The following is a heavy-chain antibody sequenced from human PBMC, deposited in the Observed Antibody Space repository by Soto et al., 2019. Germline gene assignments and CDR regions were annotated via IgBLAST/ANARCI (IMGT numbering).Heavy chain of an antibody. V-gene: IGHV3-30*03. D-gene: IGHD1-26*01. CDR3: ARDRRLYYSEAFEI. J-gene: IGHJ3*02. Sequence: QVQLVESGGGVVQPGRSLRLSCAASGFTFSIYGMHWVRHAPGKGLEWVAMISFDGSEKYYTDSVKGRFHISRDSSKNTMNLQMDSLRVEDTAVYYCARDRRLYYSEAFEIWGQGTTVTVSS. CDR1: GFTFSIYG. CDR2: ISFDGSEK.